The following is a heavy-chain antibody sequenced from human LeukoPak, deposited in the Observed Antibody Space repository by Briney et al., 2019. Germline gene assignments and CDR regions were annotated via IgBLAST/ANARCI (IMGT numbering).Heavy chain of an antibody. J-gene: IGHJ4*02. CDR2: IKQDETEK. Sequence: PGGSLRLSCTASGFTFSNFWMGWVRQAPGKGLEWVANIKQDETEKFYLGSVKGRFTISRDNAKNSLYLQMNSLRVEDTALYYCVRLGGTSPGNWYKFDQWGQGTLVTVSS. D-gene: IGHD2-2*01. V-gene: IGHV3-7*03. CDR3: VRLGGTSPGNWYKFDQ. CDR1: GFTFSNFW.